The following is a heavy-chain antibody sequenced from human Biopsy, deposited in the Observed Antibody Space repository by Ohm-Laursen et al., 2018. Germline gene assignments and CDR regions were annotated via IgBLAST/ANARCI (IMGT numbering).Heavy chain of an antibody. CDR3: ATSGAADSWGNYYGMDV. CDR1: GFDFSDYS. V-gene: IGHV3-21*01. Sequence: SLRLSCTASGFDFSDYSMSWVRQAPGKGLEWVSSVTTTSSYIYYADSVKGRFTISRDNAKNSLYLQMNSLRGDDTAVYYCATSGAADSWGNYYGMDVWGQGTTVTVSS. D-gene: IGHD3-16*01. CDR2: VTTTSSYI. J-gene: IGHJ6*02.